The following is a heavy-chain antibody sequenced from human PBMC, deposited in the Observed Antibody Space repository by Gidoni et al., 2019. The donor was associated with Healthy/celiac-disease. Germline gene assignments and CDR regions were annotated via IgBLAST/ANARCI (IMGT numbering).Heavy chain of an antibody. Sequence: EVQLVESGGGLVQPGGSLRLSCAASGFPFSSYDMHWFRQATGKGLEWVSAIGTAGDTYYPGSVKGRFTISRENAKNSLYLQMNSLRAGDTAVYYCARDRGYGMDVWGQGTTVTVSS. D-gene: IGHD1-26*01. J-gene: IGHJ6*02. CDR3: ARDRGYGMDV. CDR2: IGTAGDT. V-gene: IGHV3-13*01. CDR1: GFPFSSYD.